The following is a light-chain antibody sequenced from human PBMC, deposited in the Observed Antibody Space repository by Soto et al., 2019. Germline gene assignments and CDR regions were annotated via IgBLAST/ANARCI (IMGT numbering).Light chain of an antibody. J-gene: IGLJ2*01. CDR3: SSYAGSNNFVV. CDR1: SSDVGGYNY. Sequence: QSALTQPPSASGSPGQSVTISCTGTSSDVGGYNYVSWYQQHPGKAPKLMIYEVTKRPSGVPDRFSGSKSGNTASLTVSGLQAEDESYYYCSSYAGSNNFVVFGVGTKLTVL. V-gene: IGLV2-8*01. CDR2: EVT.